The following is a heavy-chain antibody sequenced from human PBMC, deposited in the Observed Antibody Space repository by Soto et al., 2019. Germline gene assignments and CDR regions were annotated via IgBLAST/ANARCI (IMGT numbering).Heavy chain of an antibody. D-gene: IGHD3-22*01. CDR3: ARFASGTYYYDSSGYYPDY. V-gene: IGHV3-33*01. J-gene: IGHJ4*02. CDR1: GFTFSSYG. CDR2: IWYDGSNK. Sequence: AGSLRLSCAASGFTFSSYGMHWVRQAPGKGLEWVAVIWYDGSNKYYADSVKGRFTISRDNSKNTLYLQMNSLRAEDTAVYYCARFASGTYYYDSSGYYPDYCGEGTMVTVSS.